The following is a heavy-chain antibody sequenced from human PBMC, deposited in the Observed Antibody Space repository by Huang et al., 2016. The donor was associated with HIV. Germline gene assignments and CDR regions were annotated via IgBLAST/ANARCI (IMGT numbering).Heavy chain of an antibody. V-gene: IGHV3-21*01. Sequence: EVQLVESGGGLVKPGGSLRLSCAASGFIFSNYSMNWVSQAPGKGLGWLSSIRRSSSYTYYADSVKGRCTISRDNARNSLYLQMNSLRAEDTAVYYCARVFDLWGRGTLVTVSS. CDR1: GFIFSNYS. CDR2: IRRSSSYT. CDR3: ARVFDL. J-gene: IGHJ2*01.